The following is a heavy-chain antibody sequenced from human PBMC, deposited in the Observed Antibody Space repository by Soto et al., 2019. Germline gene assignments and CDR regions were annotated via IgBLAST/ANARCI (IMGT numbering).Heavy chain of an antibody. CDR1: GGSISSGGYY. Sequence: SETLSLTCTVSGGSISSGGYYWSWIRQHPGKGLEWIGYIYYSGSTYYNPSLKSRVTISVDTSKNQFSLKLSSVTAADTAVYYCARVHYGFPFPRNWFDPWGQGTLVTVSS. D-gene: IGHD4-17*01. V-gene: IGHV4-31*03. CDR2: IYYSGST. J-gene: IGHJ5*02. CDR3: ARVHYGFPFPRNWFDP.